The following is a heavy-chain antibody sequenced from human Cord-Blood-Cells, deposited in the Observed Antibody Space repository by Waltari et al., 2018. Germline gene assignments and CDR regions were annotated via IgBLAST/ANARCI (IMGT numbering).Heavy chain of an antibody. Sequence: GFTFSSYGMHWVRQAPGKGLEWVAVIWYDGSNKYYADSVKGRFTISRDNSKNTLYLQMNSLRAEDTAVYYCARDSPLTGDWYFDLWGRGTLVTVSS. D-gene: IGHD7-27*01. CDR1: GFTFSSYG. J-gene: IGHJ2*01. CDR3: ARDSPLTGDWYFDL. CDR2: IWYDGSNK. V-gene: IGHV3-33*01.